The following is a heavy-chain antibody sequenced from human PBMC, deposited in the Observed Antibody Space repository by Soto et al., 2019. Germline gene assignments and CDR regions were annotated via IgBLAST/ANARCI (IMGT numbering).Heavy chain of an antibody. D-gene: IGHD6-13*01. CDR2: ISYDGSKK. Sequence: QVQLVESGGGVVQPGRSLRLSCAASGFTFSSYGMHWVRQAPGKGLEWVAVISYDGSKKYYADSVKGRFTISRDNSKNTLYLQMNSLRAEDTAVYYCAKARSSSWYVNYWGQGTLVTVSS. J-gene: IGHJ4*02. CDR1: GFTFSSYG. CDR3: AKARSSSWYVNY. V-gene: IGHV3-30*18.